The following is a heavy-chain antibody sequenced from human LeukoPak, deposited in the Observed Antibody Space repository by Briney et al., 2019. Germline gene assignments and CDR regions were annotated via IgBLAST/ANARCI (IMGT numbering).Heavy chain of an antibody. Sequence: SVKVSCKASGDTFSSYAISWVRQAPGQGLEWMGGIIPIFGTANYAQKFQGRVTITTDESTSTAYMELSSLRSEDTAVYCCARESFATGYYYYYFMDVWGKGTTVTVSS. V-gene: IGHV1-69*05. CDR2: IIPIFGTA. CDR1: GDTFSSYA. CDR3: ARESFATGYYYYYFMDV. J-gene: IGHJ6*03. D-gene: IGHD3-16*01.